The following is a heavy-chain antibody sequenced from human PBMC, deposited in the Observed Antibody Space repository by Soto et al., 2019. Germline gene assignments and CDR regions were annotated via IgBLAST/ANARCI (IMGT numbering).Heavy chain of an antibody. V-gene: IGHV3-48*01. J-gene: IGHJ3*02. CDR1: GFTFSSYS. CDR3: ASGTSEDTFDI. Sequence: EVQLVESGGGLVQPGGSLRLSCAASGFTFSSYSMNWVRQAPGKGLEWVSYISSSSGTIYYGDSVKSRFTISRDNPKNSLYLQMNSLRAEDTAVYYCASGTSEDTFDIWGQGTMVTVSS. CDR2: ISSSSGTI. D-gene: IGHD6-13*01.